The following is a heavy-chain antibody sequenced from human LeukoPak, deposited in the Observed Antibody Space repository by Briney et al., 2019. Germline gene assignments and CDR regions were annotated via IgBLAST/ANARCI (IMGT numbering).Heavy chain of an antibody. D-gene: IGHD3-3*01. CDR3: AKDWSGDYNWSDP. CDR2: IYHSGST. V-gene: IGHV4-4*02. J-gene: IGHJ5*02. Sequence: SETLPLTCAVSGGSISSSNWWSWVRQPPGKGLEWIGEIYHSGSTNYNPSLKSRVTISVDKSKNQFSLKLSSVTAADTAVYYCAKDWSGDYNWSDPWGQGTLVTVSS. CDR1: GGSISSSNW.